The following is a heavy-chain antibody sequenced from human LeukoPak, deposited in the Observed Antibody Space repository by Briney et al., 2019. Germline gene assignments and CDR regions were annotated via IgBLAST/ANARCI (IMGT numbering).Heavy chain of an antibody. CDR1: GGTFSSYA. V-gene: IGHV1-69*01. Sequence: SVKVPCKASGGTFSSYAISWVRQAPGQGLEWMGGIIPIFGTANYAQKFQGRVTITADESTSTAYMELSSLRSEDTAVYYCARDPRPYCGGDCYSDYYGMDVWGQGTTVTVSS. J-gene: IGHJ6*02. CDR3: ARDPRPYCGGDCYSDYYGMDV. D-gene: IGHD2-21*02. CDR2: IIPIFGTA.